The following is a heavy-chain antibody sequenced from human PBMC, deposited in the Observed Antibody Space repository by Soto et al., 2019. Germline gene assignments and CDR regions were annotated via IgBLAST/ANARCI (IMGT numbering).Heavy chain of an antibody. J-gene: IGHJ6*02. CDR2: IEHNGNT. CDR3: ARGGGYSYHLYGMDV. Sequence: SETLSLTCAVYDGSFSGYYCSWIRHPLGKGLEWIGEIEHNGNTNYNPSFTSRATISLDTSKNQFSLKLSSVTAADTALYYCARGGGYSYHLYGMDVWGQGTAVTVSS. D-gene: IGHD5-18*01. CDR1: DGSFSGYY. V-gene: IGHV4-34*01.